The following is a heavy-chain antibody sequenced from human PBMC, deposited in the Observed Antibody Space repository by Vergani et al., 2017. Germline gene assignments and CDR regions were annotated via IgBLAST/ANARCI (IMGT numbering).Heavy chain of an antibody. CDR3: AKDSAVTTDYYYYMDV. V-gene: IGHV3-9*01. D-gene: IGHD4-17*01. J-gene: IGHJ6*03. Sequence: EVQLVESGGGLVQPGGSLRLSCAASGFTFSSYWMSWVRQAPGKGLEWVSGIIWNSGSIGYADSVKGRFTISRDNAKNSLYLQMNSLRAEDTALYYCAKDSAVTTDYYYYMDVWGKGTTVTVSS. CDR2: IIWNSGSI. CDR1: GFTFSSYW.